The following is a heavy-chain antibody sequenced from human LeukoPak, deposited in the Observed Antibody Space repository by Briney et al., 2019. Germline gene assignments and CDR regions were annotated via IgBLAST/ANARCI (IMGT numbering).Heavy chain of an antibody. V-gene: IGHV1-2*06. CDR1: GYTFTGYY. CDR2: INPNSGGT. CDR3: ARILEPSSSSNYYYYYMDV. J-gene: IGHJ6*03. Sequence: ASVKVSCKASGYTFTGYYMHWVRQAPGQGLEWMGRINPNSGGTNYAQKFQGRVTMTRDTSISTAYMELSRLRSDDTAVYYCARILEPSSSSNYYYYYMDVWGKGTTVIVSS. D-gene: IGHD6-13*01.